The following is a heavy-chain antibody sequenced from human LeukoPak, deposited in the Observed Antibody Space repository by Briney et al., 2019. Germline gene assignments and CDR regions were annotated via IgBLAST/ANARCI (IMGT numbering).Heavy chain of an antibody. D-gene: IGHD5-24*01. CDR1: GGTFSSYA. Sequence: ASVKVSCKASGGTFSSYAISWVRQAPGQGLEWMGGIIPIFGTANYAQKFQGRVTITTDESTSTAYMELSSLRSEDTAVYYCARMGDGYNQYYFDYWGQGTQVTASS. CDR2: IIPIFGTA. CDR3: ARMGDGYNQYYFDY. V-gene: IGHV1-69*05. J-gene: IGHJ4*02.